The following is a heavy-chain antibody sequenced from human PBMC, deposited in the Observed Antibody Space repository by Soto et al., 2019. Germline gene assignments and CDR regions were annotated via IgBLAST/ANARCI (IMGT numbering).Heavy chain of an antibody. CDR2: INAGNGNT. J-gene: IGHJ4*02. D-gene: IGHD3-10*01. Sequence: QVQLVQSGAEEKKPGASVKVSCRASGYTFTSYAIHWVRQAPGKRLEWMGWINAGNGNTKYSQKFQGRVTITRVTSASTAYMELRSLRSEDTAVYYCARGVPIFMDYWGQGTLVTVSS. CDR1: GYTFTSYA. CDR3: ARGVPIFMDY. V-gene: IGHV1-3*05.